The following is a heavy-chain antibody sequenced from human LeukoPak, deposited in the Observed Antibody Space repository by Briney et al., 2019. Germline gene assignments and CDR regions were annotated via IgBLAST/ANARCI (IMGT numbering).Heavy chain of an antibody. Sequence: PGRSLRLSCAASGIGITFDDYAMHWVRQAPGKGLEWVSGINWNSDTIGYADSVKGRFTISRDNAKNSLYLQMNSLRAEDTALYYCAKDMYGGSLIGGMDVWGQGTTVTVSS. V-gene: IGHV3-9*01. CDR1: GIGITFDDYA. J-gene: IGHJ6*02. CDR3: AKDMYGGSLIGGMDV. CDR2: INWNSDTI. D-gene: IGHD1-26*01.